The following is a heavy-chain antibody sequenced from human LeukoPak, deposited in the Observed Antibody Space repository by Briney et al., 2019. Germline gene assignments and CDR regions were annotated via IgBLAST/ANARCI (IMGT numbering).Heavy chain of an antibody. J-gene: IGHJ4*02. CDR1: GYSISSGYY. V-gene: IGHV4-38-2*02. D-gene: IGHD2-21*01. Sequence: SEALSLTCTVSGYSISSGYYWGWIRQPPGKGLEWIGSIYHSGSTYYNPSLKSRVTISVDTSKNQFSLKLSSVTAADTAVYYCARLRGYSYYFDYWGQGTLVTVSS. CDR3: ARLRGYSYYFDY. CDR2: IYHSGST.